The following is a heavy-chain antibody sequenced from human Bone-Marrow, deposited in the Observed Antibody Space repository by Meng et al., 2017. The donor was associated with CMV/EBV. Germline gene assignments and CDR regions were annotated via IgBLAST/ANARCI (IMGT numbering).Heavy chain of an antibody. Sequence: GESLKISCAASGFTFSSYGMHWVRQAPGKGLEWVAFIRYDGSNKYYADSVKGRFTISRDNSKNTLYLQMNSLRAEDTAVYYCARGGRDNVLKAAVVPLFDPWGQGTRVTGSS. CDR1: GFTFSSYG. CDR3: ARGGRDNVLKAAVVPLFDP. D-gene: IGHD2-8*01. J-gene: IGHJ5*02. CDR2: IRYDGSNK. V-gene: IGHV3-30*02.